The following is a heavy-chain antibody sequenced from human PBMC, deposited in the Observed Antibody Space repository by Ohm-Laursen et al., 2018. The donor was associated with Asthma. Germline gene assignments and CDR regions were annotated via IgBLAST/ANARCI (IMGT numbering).Heavy chain of an antibody. Sequence: ASVKVSCKASGYTFTGYSMHWARQAPGQGLEWMGRINPNSGGTNYAQKFQGRVTMTRDTSISTAYMELSRLRSDDTAVYYCARLWGETIAVAGTRAFDIWGQGTMVTVSS. CDR3: ARLWGETIAVAGTRAFDI. J-gene: IGHJ3*02. D-gene: IGHD6-19*01. CDR2: INPNSGGT. V-gene: IGHV1-2*06. CDR1: GYTFTGYS.